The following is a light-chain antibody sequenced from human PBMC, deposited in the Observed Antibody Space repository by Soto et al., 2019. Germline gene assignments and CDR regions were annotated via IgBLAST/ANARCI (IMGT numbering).Light chain of an antibody. Sequence: QSALTQPRSVSGSPGQSVTISCTGTISDVGGYNYVSWYQQHPGKAPKLMIYDLSKRPSGVPDRFSGSKSGNTASLTISGLQAEDEADYYCCSYAGSYTVVFGGGTKVTVL. J-gene: IGLJ2*01. V-gene: IGLV2-11*01. CDR1: ISDVGGYNY. CDR2: DLS. CDR3: CSYAGSYTVV.